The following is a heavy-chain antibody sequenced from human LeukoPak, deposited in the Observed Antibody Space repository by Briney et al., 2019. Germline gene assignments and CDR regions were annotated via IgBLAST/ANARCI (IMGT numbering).Heavy chain of an antibody. V-gene: IGHV4-61*02. D-gene: IGHD4-17*01. CDR1: GYSISSGYY. CDR2: IYTSGST. CDR3: ARVEGYGDYFAR. Sequence: PSETLSLTCAVSGYSISSGYYWSWIRPPAGKGLEWIGRIYTSGSTNYNPSLKSRVTISVDTSKNQFSLKLSSVTAADTAVYYCARVEGYGDYFARWGQGTLVTVSS. J-gene: IGHJ5*02.